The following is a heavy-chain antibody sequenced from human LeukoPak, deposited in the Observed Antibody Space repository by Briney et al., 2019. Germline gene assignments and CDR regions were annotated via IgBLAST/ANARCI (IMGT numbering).Heavy chain of an antibody. J-gene: IGHJ4*02. D-gene: IGHD3-9*01. CDR1: GYTFTNYY. V-gene: IGHV1-46*01. CDR3: ARGINDILTGYWLGAYHFDY. Sequence: ASVKVSCKASGYTFTNYYIHWVRQAPGQGLEWMGIINPSGSSTSYAQKFQGRVTMTRDTSKNQFSLKLSSVTAADTAVYYCARGINDILTGYWLGAYHFDYWGQGTPVTVSS. CDR2: INPSGSST.